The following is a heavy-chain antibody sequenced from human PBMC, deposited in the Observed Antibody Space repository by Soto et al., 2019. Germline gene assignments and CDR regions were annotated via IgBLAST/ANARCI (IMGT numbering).Heavy chain of an antibody. CDR1: GGSISSGGYY. J-gene: IGHJ6*02. CDR3: ARDQGGGYDSENNYYYNGMDV. Sequence: PSETLSLTCTVSGGSISSGGYYWSWIRQHPGKGLEWIGYIYYSGSTNYNPSLKSRVIISVDTSKNQFSLKLNSVTAADTAVYYCARDQGGGYDSENNYYYNGMDVWGQGTTVTVSS. CDR2: IYYSGST. D-gene: IGHD5-12*01. V-gene: IGHV4-61*08.